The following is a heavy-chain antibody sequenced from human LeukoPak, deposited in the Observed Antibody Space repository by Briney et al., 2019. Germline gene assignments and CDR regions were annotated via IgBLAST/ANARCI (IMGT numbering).Heavy chain of an antibody. V-gene: IGHV3-21*01. CDR2: ISSSSTYI. Sequence: PGGSLRLSCAASGFTFRTYNMNCVRQAPGKGLEWVSSISSSSTYIYYADSVKGRFTISRDNAKNSLYLQMNSLRAEDTAVYYCARDSSLGYGSGSFDPWGQGTLVTVSS. J-gene: IGHJ5*02. CDR1: GFTFRTYN. CDR3: ARDSSLGYGSGSFDP. D-gene: IGHD3-10*01.